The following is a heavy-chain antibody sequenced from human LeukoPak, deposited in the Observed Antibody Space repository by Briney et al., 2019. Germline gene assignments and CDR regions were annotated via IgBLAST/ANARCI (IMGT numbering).Heavy chain of an antibody. CDR3: ARYDFWSGYYNGEYYFDY. CDR2: IYSGGST. V-gene: IGHV3-66*02. Sequence: GGSLRISCAASGFTVRSNYMSWVRQAPGKVIEWVSVIYSGGSTYYADSVKGRFTISRDNSKNTLYLQMNSLRAEDTAVYYCARYDFWSGYYNGEYYFDYWGQGTLVTVSS. D-gene: IGHD3-3*01. CDR1: GFTVRSNY. J-gene: IGHJ4*02.